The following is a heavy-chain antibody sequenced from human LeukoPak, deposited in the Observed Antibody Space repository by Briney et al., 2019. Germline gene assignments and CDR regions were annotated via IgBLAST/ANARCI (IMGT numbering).Heavy chain of an antibody. J-gene: IGHJ3*02. CDR3: ARDSPMTTVTTGTGAFDI. Sequence: PSQTLSLTCTVSGGSISSSSYYWGWIRQPPGKGLEWIGSIYHSGSTNYNPSLKSRVTISVDKSKNQFSLKLSSVTAADTAVYYCARDSPMTTVTTGTGAFDIWGQGTMVTVSS. D-gene: IGHD4-17*01. CDR2: IYHSGST. CDR1: GGSISSSSYY. V-gene: IGHV4-39*07.